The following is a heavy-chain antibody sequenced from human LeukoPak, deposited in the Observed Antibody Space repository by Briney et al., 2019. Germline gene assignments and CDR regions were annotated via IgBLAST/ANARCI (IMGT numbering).Heavy chain of an antibody. CDR1: GGSISSNNYY. D-gene: IGHD2-15*01. Sequence: SETLSLTCTVSGGSISSNNYYWGWIRQPPGKGLEWIGSIYYGGYTYYNPSLKSRVTISVDTSKNQFSLKLSSVTAADTAVYYCWRPHCSNSLCSSSIVDYWGQGTLVTVSS. CDR3: WRPHCSNSLCSSSIVDY. V-gene: IGHV4-39*01. J-gene: IGHJ4*02. CDR2: IYYGGYT.